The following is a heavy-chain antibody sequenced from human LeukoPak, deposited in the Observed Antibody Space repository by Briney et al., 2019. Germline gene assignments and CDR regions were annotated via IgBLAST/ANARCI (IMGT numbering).Heavy chain of an antibody. Sequence: GGSLRLSCAASGFTFNNYGMHWVRQAPGKGLEWVAFIRYDGSNKYYGDSMKGRFTISRDNSKNTLCLQMNSLRAEDTAVYYCASARGMASDSIDFWGQGTLVTVSS. CDR2: IRYDGSNK. D-gene: IGHD3-10*01. CDR3: ASARGMASDSIDF. J-gene: IGHJ4*02. V-gene: IGHV3-30*02. CDR1: GFTFNNYG.